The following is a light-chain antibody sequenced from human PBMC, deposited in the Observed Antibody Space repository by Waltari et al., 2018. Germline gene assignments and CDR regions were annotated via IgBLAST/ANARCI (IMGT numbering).Light chain of an antibody. V-gene: IGKV3-15*01. Sequence: EIVMTQSPATLSVSPGERATLSCRASQRINSNLAWYQQKPGQAPRLLIYGASNRATGIPARFAGTGSGTEFTLTISSLQSEDFAVYYCQQYNNWPRTFGQGTKVEIK. CDR1: QRINSN. CDR3: QQYNNWPRT. CDR2: GAS. J-gene: IGKJ1*01.